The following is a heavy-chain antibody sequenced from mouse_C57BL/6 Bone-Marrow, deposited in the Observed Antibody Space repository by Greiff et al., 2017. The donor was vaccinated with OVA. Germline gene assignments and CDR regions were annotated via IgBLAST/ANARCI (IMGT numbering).Heavy chain of an antibody. V-gene: IGHV1-19*01. CDR2: INPYNGGT. CDR3: ARDSSGYGGFAY. J-gene: IGHJ3*01. CDR1: GYTFTDYY. D-gene: IGHD3-2*02. Sequence: VQLKESGPVLVKPGASVKMSCKASGYTFTDYYMNWVKQSHGKSLEWIGVINPYNGGTSYNQKFKGKATLTVDKSSSTAYMELNSLTSEDSAVYDSARDSSGYGGFAYWGQGTLVTVSA.